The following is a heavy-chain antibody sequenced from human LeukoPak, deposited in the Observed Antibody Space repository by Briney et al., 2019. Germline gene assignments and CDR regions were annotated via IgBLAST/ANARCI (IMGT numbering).Heavy chain of an antibody. CDR1: GGSFSDYF. CDR2: INEGGGT. Sequence: SETLSLTCSVYGGSFSDYFWGWIRQAPGEGLEWIGEINEGGGTNYNPAFMTRVVVTVDRSKNDFSLTMNFVTAADTAVYYCARFSKITRGDWGDAFDIWSRGTTVIVSS. CDR3: ARFSKITRGDWGDAFDI. D-gene: IGHD2-21*01. V-gene: IGHV4-34*01. J-gene: IGHJ3*02.